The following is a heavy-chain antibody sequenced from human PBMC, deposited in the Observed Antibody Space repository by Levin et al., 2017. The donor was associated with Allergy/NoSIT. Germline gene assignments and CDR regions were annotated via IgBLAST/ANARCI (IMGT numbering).Heavy chain of an antibody. V-gene: IGHV3-11*01. D-gene: IGHD3-10*01. CDR1: GFIFSDYY. CDR3: ARDLGSYGSGTYFPSEY. CDR2: ISSSGDYI. J-gene: IGHJ4*02. Sequence: GGSLRLSCAASGFIFSDYYMTWVRQAPGKGLEWVSYISSSGDYIYYGDSVKGRITISRDNAKNSLYLQMNSLRAADTAVYYCARDLGSYGSGTYFPSEYWGQGTLVTVSS.